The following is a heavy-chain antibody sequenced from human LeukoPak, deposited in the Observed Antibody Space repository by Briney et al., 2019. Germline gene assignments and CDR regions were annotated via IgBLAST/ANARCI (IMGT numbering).Heavy chain of an antibody. CDR1: GGSISSSGYY. CDR2: IYYSGST. J-gene: IGHJ4*02. D-gene: IGHD6-13*01. V-gene: IGHV4-39*01. Sequence: SETLSLTCTVSGGSISSSGYYWGWIRQPPGKGLEWIGSIYYSGSTYYNPSLKSRVTISVDTSKNQFSLKLTSVTAADTAVYYCARHRSLAAAGDFWGQGTLVTVSS. CDR3: ARHRSLAAAGDF.